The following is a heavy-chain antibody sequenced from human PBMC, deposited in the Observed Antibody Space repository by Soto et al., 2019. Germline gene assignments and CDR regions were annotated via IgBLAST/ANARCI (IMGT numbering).Heavy chain of an antibody. CDR3: ARRGYDHELDY. CDR1: GGSISSSSYY. CDR2: IYYSGST. J-gene: IGHJ4*02. V-gene: IGHV4-39*01. D-gene: IGHD5-12*01. Sequence: QLQLQESGPGLVKPSETLSLTCTVSGGSISSSSYYWGWIRQPPGKGLEWIGSIYYSGSTYYNPSLKSRVTISVDTSKNQFSLKLSSVTAADTAVYYCARRGYDHELDYWGQGTLVTVSS.